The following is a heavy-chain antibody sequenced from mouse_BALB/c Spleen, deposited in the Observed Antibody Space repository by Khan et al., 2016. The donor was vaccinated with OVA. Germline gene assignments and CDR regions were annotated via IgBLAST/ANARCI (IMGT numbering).Heavy chain of an antibody. J-gene: IGHJ3*01. CDR1: GYSITSGYY. CDR3: ARGGSSGPAGFAY. V-gene: IGHV3-6*02. Sequence: EVQLQESGPGLVKPSQSLSLTCSVTGYSITSGYYWNWIRQFPGNKLEWMGYIRYDGSNNYNPSLKNRISITRDTSKNQFFLKLYSVSTEDTATYDCARGGSSGPAGFAYWSRGTLVTVAA. CDR2: IRYDGSN. D-gene: IGHD3-1*01.